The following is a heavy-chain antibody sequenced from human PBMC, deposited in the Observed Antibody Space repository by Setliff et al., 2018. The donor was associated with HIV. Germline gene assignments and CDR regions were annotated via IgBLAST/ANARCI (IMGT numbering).Heavy chain of an antibody. CDR1: GGSFSGHY. D-gene: IGHD2-2*01. V-gene: IGHV4-34*01. CDR3: ARGIVIVPGAINEYYHYMDV. J-gene: IGHJ6*03. CDR2: INHNGNT. Sequence: PSETLSLTCAVYGGSFSGHYWNWIRHSPGEGLEWIGEINHNGNTNNNPSLRGRVTMSVDTSKNQFSLKLSSVTAADTAVYYCARGIVIVPGAINEYYHYMDVWGKGTTVTVSS.